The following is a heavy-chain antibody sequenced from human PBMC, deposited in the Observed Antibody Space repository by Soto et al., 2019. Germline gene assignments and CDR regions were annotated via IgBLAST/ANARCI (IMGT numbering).Heavy chain of an antibody. D-gene: IGHD3-22*01. CDR1: GYTFTGYY. J-gene: IGHJ6*02. CDR2: INPNSGGT. CDR3: ARELYDSSGYYSYYYGMDV. V-gene: IGHV1-2*02. Sequence: ASVKVSCKASGYTFTGYYMHWVRQAPGQGLEWMGWINPNSGGTNYAQKFQGRVTMTRDTSISTAYMELSRLRSDDTAVYYCARELYDSSGYYSYYYGMDVWGQGTTVTVSS.